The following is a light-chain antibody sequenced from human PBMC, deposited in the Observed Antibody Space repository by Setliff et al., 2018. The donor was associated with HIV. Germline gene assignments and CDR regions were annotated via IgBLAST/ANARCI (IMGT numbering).Light chain of an antibody. CDR3: QVWDSSSDHPV. Sequence: SYELTQPPSVSVAPGKTAGITCGGNNIGSKSVHWYQQKPGQAPVLVIYYDSDRPSGIPERFSGSNSGNTATLTISRVEAGDEADYYCQVWDSSSDHPVFGTGTKVTVL. CDR1: NIGSKS. J-gene: IGLJ1*01. V-gene: IGLV3-21*04. CDR2: YDS.